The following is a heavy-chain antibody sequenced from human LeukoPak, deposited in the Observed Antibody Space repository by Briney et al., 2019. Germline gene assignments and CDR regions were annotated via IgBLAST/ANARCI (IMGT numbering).Heavy chain of an antibody. D-gene: IGHD2-2*01. CDR1: GYTFTDYY. J-gene: IGHJ4*02. V-gene: IGHV1-2*02. Sequence: ASVKVSCKASGYTFTDYYLHWVRQAPGQGFEWMGWINPNSGDTNYAQRFQGRVTMTRDTSISTAHTEMSRLRSDDTAVYYCARANFLYCSSTTCLFDYWGQGTLVTVSS. CDR2: INPNSGDT. CDR3: ARANFLYCSSTTCLFDY.